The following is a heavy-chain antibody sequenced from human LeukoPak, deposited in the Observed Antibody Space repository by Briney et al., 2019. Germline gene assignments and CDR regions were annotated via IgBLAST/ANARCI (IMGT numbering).Heavy chain of an antibody. Sequence: QAGGSLRLSCAASGFTFSSYAMSWVRQAPGKGLEWVSAITGSGAGTYYADSVKGRFTISRDNSKNTLYLQMNSLRADDTAVYYCAKAQAVGATFPYYFDYWGQGSLVTVSS. CDR2: ITGSGAGT. CDR1: GFTFSSYA. D-gene: IGHD1-26*01. V-gene: IGHV3-23*01. J-gene: IGHJ4*02. CDR3: AKAQAVGATFPYYFDY.